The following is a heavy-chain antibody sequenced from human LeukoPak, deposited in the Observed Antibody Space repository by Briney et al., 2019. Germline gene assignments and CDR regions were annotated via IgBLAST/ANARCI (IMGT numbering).Heavy chain of an antibody. V-gene: IGHV3-30*03. CDR2: ISYDGSNK. J-gene: IGHJ4*02. Sequence: GGSLRLSCAASGFTFSSSGMHWVRQAPGKGLEWVAVISYDGSNKYYADSVKGRFTISRDNSKNTLYLQMNSLRAEDTAVYYCARDRRGYSGYDSNFDYWGQGTLVTVSS. D-gene: IGHD5-12*01. CDR3: ARDRRGYSGYDSNFDY. CDR1: GFTFSSSG.